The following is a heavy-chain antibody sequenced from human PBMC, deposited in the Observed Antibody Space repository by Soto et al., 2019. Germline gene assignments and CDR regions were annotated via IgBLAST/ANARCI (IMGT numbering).Heavy chain of an antibody. J-gene: IGHJ4*02. Sequence: GASVKVSCKASGYTFTSYAMHWVRQAPGQRLEWMGWINAGNGNRKYSQKFQGRVTITRDTSASTAYMELSSLRSEGTAVYYCAREVWDYWGQGTLVTVSS. D-gene: IGHD2-21*01. V-gene: IGHV1-3*01. CDR1: GYTFTSYA. CDR2: INAGNGNR. CDR3: AREVWDY.